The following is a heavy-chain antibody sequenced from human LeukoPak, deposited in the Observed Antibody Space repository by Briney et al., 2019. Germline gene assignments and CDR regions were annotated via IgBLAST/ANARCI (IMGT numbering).Heavy chain of an antibody. CDR1: GGTFSSYA. D-gene: IGHD3-10*01. CDR2: IIPIFGTA. V-gene: IGHV1-69*05. CDR3: ARDQVAPIITMVRGVISAFDI. J-gene: IGHJ3*02. Sequence: ASVKVSCKASGGTFSSYAISWVRQAPGQGLEWMGGIIPIFGTANYAQKFQGRGTITTDESTSTAYMELSSLRSEDTAVYYCARDQVAPIITMVRGVISAFDIWGQGTMVTVSS.